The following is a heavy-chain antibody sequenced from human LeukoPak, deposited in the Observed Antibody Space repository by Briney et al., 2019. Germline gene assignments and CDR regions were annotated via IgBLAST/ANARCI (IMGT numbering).Heavy chain of an antibody. CDR1: GYSFTNYW. J-gene: IGHJ4*02. CDR3: ARREGGWYLDY. Sequence: GESLKISCKGSGYSFTNYWIGWVRQMPGKGLEWMGVIYPGDSDTRYSPSFQGQVTISAAKSISTAYLQCCTLKASDTAMYYCARREGGWYLDYWAQGTLVSVSS. D-gene: IGHD6-19*01. CDR2: IYPGDSDT. V-gene: IGHV5-51*01.